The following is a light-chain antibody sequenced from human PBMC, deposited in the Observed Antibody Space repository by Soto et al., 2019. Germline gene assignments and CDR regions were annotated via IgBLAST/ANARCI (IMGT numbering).Light chain of an antibody. V-gene: IGLV1-44*01. J-gene: IGLJ3*02. CDR3: AAWDASLNGVV. CDR2: NNN. CDR1: SSNIGSNT. Sequence: QSVLTQPPSASGTPGQRVTISCTGSSSNIGSNTVNWYQELPGTAPKLLMSNNNQRPSGVPDRFSGSKSGTSASLAISGLQSEDEADYYCAAWDASLNGVVFGGRTKLTVL.